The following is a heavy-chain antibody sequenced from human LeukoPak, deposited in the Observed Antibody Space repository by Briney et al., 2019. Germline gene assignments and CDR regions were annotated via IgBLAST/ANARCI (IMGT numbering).Heavy chain of an antibody. Sequence: GASVKVSCKGSGYTFTSYGISWVRQAPGQGLEWMGWISAYNGNTNYAQKLQGRVTMTTDTSTSTAYMELRSLRSDDTAVYYCARVVVYDILTGYIFPEFDYWGQGTLVTVSS. CDR2: ISAYNGNT. CDR1: GYTFTSYG. D-gene: IGHD3-9*01. CDR3: ARVVVYDILTGYIFPEFDY. J-gene: IGHJ4*02. V-gene: IGHV1-18*01.